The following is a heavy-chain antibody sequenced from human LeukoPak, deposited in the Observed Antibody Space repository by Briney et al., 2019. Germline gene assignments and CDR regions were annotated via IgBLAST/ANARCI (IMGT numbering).Heavy chain of an antibody. J-gene: IGHJ4*02. CDR3: AKDLQFRVTSPFDY. D-gene: IGHD4-11*01. V-gene: IGHV3-30*18. CDR2: ISYDGSNK. CDR1: GFTFSSYG. Sequence: PGRSLRLSCAASGFTFSSYGMHWVRQAPGKGLEWVAVISYDGSNKYYADSVKGRFTISGDNSKNTLYLQMNSLRAEDTAVYYCAKDLQFRVTSPFDYWGQGTLVTVSS.